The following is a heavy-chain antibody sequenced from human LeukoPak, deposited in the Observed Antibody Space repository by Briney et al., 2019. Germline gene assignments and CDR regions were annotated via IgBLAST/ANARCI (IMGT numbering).Heavy chain of an antibody. CDR1: GYTFTGYY. CDR2: ISAYNANT. V-gene: IGHV1-18*04. Sequence: ASVKVSCKASGYTFTGYYMHWVRQAPGQGLEWMGWISAYNANTNYAQKLQGRVSMTTDTSTSTAYMELRSLRSDDTAVYYCARVGGTTRGNRWFDPWGQGTLVTVSS. CDR3: ARVGGTTRGNRWFDP. D-gene: IGHD1-26*01. J-gene: IGHJ5*02.